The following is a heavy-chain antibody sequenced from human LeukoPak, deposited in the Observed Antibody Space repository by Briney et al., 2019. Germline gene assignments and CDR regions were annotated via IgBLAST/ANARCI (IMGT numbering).Heavy chain of an antibody. Sequence: PSETLSLTCTGSGGSISSYYWSWIRQPPGKGLEWIGYIYYSGSTNYNPSLKSRVTISVDTSKNQFSLKLSSVTAADTAVYYCARDRGSCSGGSCYSDYYYGMDVWGQGTTVTVSS. D-gene: IGHD2-15*01. CDR1: GGSISSYY. J-gene: IGHJ6*02. V-gene: IGHV4-59*01. CDR3: ARDRGSCSGGSCYSDYYYGMDV. CDR2: IYYSGST.